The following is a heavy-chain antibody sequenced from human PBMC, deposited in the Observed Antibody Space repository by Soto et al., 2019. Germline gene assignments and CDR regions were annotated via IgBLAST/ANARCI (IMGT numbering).Heavy chain of an antibody. CDR1: GGSFSGYY. Sequence: SETLSLTCAVYGGSFSGYYWSWIRQPPGKGLEWIGEINHSGSSNYYPSLKSRVTISVDTSKNQFSLKLSSVTAADTAVYYCARFANYYPSGSYLRPLYFDYWGQGTLVTVSS. D-gene: IGHD3-10*01. V-gene: IGHV4-34*01. J-gene: IGHJ4*02. CDR2: INHSGSS. CDR3: ARFANYYPSGSYLRPLYFDY.